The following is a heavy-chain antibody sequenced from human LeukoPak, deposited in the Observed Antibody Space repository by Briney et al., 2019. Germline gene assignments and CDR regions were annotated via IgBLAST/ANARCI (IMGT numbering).Heavy chain of an antibody. Sequence: PSQTLSLTCAISGDSVSSNSWNWIGQSPSRGLEWLGRIYYKSKWFNDYAVSVKSRITINPDTSKNQFSLQLNSVTPEDTALYYCARDQPWINGFDIWGQGTMVTVSS. CDR1: GDSVSSNS. V-gene: IGHV6-1*01. CDR3: ARDQPWINGFDI. D-gene: IGHD5-12*01. J-gene: IGHJ3*02. CDR2: IYYKSKWFN.